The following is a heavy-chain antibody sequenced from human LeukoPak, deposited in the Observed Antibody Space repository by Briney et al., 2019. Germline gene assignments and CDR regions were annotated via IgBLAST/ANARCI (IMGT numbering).Heavy chain of an antibody. CDR1: GGSISSSNYY. CDR2: MYYSGSI. J-gene: IGHJ4*02. D-gene: IGHD1-26*01. V-gene: IGHV4-39*07. Sequence: KTSETLSLTCTVSGGSISSSNYYWVWIRQPPSKGLEWIGSMYYSGSIFYNPSLKSRVTISINTSKNQFSLKVSSVTAADTAVYYCARTRVPGSYSPKGPFDYWGQGTLVTVSS. CDR3: ARTRVPGSYSPKGPFDY.